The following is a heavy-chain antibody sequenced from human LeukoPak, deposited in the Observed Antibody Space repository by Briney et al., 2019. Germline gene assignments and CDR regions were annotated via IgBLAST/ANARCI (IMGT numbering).Heavy chain of an antibody. V-gene: IGHV3-23*01. Sequence: GGSLRLSCAASGFTFSSYAMSWVRQAPRKGLDWVSAISGSGGSTYYADSVKGRFTISRDNSKNTLYLQMNSLRADDTAVYYCAKDCSSGWSHFDYWGQGTLVTVSS. D-gene: IGHD6-19*01. J-gene: IGHJ4*02. CDR1: GFTFSSYA. CDR2: ISGSGGST. CDR3: AKDCSSGWSHFDY.